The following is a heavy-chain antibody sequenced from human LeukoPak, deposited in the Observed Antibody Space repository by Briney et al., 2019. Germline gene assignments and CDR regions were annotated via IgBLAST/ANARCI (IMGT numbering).Heavy chain of an antibody. J-gene: IGHJ4*02. V-gene: IGHV3-23*01. CDR3: VRRGDASSGWGDHDF. Sequence: GGSLRLSCAASGFTFNRNAISWVRQAPGKGLEWVSTIGGSGDKTFYADSVKGRFTISRDNSKNMVHLQMNSLTGEDTALYYRVRRGDASSGWGDHDFWGQGALVTVSS. CDR2: IGGSGDKT. CDR1: GFTFNRNA. D-gene: IGHD6-19*01.